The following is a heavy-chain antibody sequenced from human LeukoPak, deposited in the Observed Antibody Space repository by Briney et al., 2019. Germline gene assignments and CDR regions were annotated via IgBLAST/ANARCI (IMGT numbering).Heavy chain of an antibody. CDR2: ISAYNGNT. J-gene: IGHJ3*02. V-gene: IGHV1-18*01. CDR1: GYTFTSYG. D-gene: IGHD3-9*01. CDR3: ARDWHFDWLFPGAFDI. Sequence: ASVKVSCKASGYTFTSYGIGWVRQAPGQGLEWMGWISAYNGNTNYAQKLQGRVTMTTDTSTSTAYMELRSLRSDDTAVYYCARDWHFDWLFPGAFDIWGQGTMVTVSS.